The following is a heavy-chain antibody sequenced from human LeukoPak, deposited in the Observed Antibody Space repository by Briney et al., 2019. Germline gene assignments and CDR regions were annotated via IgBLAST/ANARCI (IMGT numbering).Heavy chain of an antibody. J-gene: IGHJ5*02. CDR2: ISGSGGST. CDR3: AKDFWGSSSLNWFDP. V-gene: IGHV3-23*01. CDR1: GFTFSSYG. D-gene: IGHD6-13*01. Sequence: GGSLRLSCAASGFTFSSYGMSWVRQAPGKGLEWVSAISGSGGSTYYADSVKGRFTISRDNSKNTLYLQMNSLRAEDTAVYYCAKDFWGSSSLNWFDPWGQGTLVTVSS.